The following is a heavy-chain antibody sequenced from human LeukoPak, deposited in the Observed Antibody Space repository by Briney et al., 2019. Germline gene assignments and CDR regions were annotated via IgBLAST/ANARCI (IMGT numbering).Heavy chain of an antibody. V-gene: IGHV1-2*02. J-gene: IGHJ6*04. CDR2: INPNSGCT. CDR3: AGNTAVAGSPQGLPSLDV. D-gene: IGHD6-19*01. Sequence: ASVKVSCKASGYTFTGYYMHWVRQAPGQGLEWMGWINPNSGCTNYAQKFQGRVTMTRDTSISTAYMELSRLRSDDTAVYYCAGNTAVAGSPQGLPSLDVWGKGTTVTVSS. CDR1: GYTFTGYY.